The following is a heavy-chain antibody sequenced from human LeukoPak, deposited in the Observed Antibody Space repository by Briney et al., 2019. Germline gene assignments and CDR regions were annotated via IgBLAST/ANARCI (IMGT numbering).Heavy chain of an antibody. CDR2: IYYSGST. Sequence: SETLSLTCTVSGGSISSYYWSWIRQPPGKGLEWIGYIYYSGSTNYNPSLKSRVTISVDTSKNQFSLKLSSVTAADTAVYYCARESGGDSSGYYYVAFDYWGQGTLVTVSS. V-gene: IGHV4-59*01. CDR3: ARESGGDSSGYYYVAFDY. CDR1: GGSISSYY. D-gene: IGHD3-22*01. J-gene: IGHJ4*02.